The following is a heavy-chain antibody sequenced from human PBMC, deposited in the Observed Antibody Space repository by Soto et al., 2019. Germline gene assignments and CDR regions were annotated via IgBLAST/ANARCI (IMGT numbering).Heavy chain of an antibody. CDR2: ISPSTGKT. CDR3: ARVKTKWLVDVFDF. J-gene: IGHJ3*01. D-gene: IGHD6-19*01. CDR1: GYTFTNHY. V-gene: IGHV1-18*01. Sequence: QVQLVQSGADVKKPGASVKVSCKASGYTFTNHYISWVRQAPGQGPGWLGWISPSTGKTNYPQKVQGRVSMTTDTSTNTAYMELRSLRSDDTAVYYFARVKTKWLVDVFDFCGQGTMVTVSS.